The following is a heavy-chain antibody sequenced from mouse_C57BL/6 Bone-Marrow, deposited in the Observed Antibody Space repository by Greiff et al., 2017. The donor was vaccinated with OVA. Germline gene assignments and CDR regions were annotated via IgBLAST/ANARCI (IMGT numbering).Heavy chain of an antibody. CDR2: FYPGSGSI. CDR3: ARMVYYGNYAWFAY. D-gene: IGHD2-1*01. V-gene: IGHV1-62-2*01. Sequence: VQLQQSGAELVKPGASVKLSCKASGYTFTEYTIHWVKQRSGQGLEWIGWFYPGSGSIKYNEKFKDKATLTVEKSSSTVYLELSRLTSDDSAVYYCARMVYYGNYAWFAYWGQGTLVTVSA. J-gene: IGHJ3*01. CDR1: GYTFTEYT.